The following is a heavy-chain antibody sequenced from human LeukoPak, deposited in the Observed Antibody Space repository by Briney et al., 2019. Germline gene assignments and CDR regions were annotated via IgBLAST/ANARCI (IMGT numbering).Heavy chain of an antibody. J-gene: IGHJ5*02. CDR3: ARVWPHEYYDFWSGGPGWFDP. CDR1: GGSIRSSYYY. Sequence: PSETLSLTCTVSGGSIRSSYYYWGWVRQPPGKGLEWIGSIYDSGSTYYNPSLKSRVTISVDTSKNQFSLKLSSVTAADTAVYYCARVWPHEYYDFWSGGPGWFDPWGQGTLVTVSS. V-gene: IGHV4-39*07. CDR2: IYDSGST. D-gene: IGHD3-3*01.